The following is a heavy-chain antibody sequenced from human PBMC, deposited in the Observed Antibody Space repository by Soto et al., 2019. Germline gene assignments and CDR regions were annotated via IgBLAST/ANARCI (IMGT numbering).Heavy chain of an antibody. J-gene: IGHJ4*02. Sequence: GESLKISCKGSGYIFSSYWIVWVRQMPGKGLEWMGIIYPGDSGTTYSPSFEGQVTISADKSISTAYLQWSSLKASDTAMYYCATQRYSSGWYAVDYWGQGTLVTVSS. CDR1: GYIFSSYW. D-gene: IGHD6-19*01. CDR3: ATQRYSSGWYAVDY. V-gene: IGHV5-51*01. CDR2: IYPGDSGT.